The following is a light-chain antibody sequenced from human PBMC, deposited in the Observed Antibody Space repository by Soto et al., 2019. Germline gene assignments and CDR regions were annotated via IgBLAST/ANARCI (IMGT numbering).Light chain of an antibody. CDR3: QQYNSYTIT. Sequence: IQRSQSPSSVSASVGDTVTITCRASQGISSWLAWYQQKPGKAPKVLIYDASSLESGVPSRFSGSGSGTEFTLTISRLKTDDFATYYCQQYNSYTITFGQGTRLEIK. CDR2: DAS. J-gene: IGKJ5*01. CDR1: QGISSW. V-gene: IGKV1-5*01.